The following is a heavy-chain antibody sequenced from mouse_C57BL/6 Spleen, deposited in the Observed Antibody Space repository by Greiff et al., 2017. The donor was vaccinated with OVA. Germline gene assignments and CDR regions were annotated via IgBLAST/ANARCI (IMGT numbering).Heavy chain of an antibody. Sequence: QVQLKQPGAELVKPGASVKLSCKASGYTFTGYWMHWVKQRPGQGLEWIGMIHPNSGSTNYNEKFKSKATLTVDKSSSTAYMQLSSLTSEDSAVYYCARSITTVVATDFDYWGQGTTLTVSS. V-gene: IGHV1-64*01. CDR2: IHPNSGST. J-gene: IGHJ2*01. CDR1: GYTFTGYW. CDR3: ARSITTVVATDFDY. D-gene: IGHD1-1*01.